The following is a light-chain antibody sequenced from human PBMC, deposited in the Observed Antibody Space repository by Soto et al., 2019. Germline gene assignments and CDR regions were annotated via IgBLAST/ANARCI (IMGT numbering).Light chain of an antibody. CDR3: CSHAGGDTYV. CDR1: SSDVGSDNV. CDR2: EAF. Sequence: QSALTQPASVSGSPGQSITISCTGTSSDVGSDNVVSWYQQYPGKAPQLMIYEAFKLPSEVSSRFSGSKSGNTASLTISGLQAEDEAEYHCCSHAGGDTYVFGTGTKLTVL. J-gene: IGLJ1*01. V-gene: IGLV2-23*01.